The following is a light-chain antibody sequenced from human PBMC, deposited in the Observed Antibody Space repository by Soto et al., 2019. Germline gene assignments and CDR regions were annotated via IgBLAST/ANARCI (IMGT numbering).Light chain of an antibody. J-gene: IGLJ1*01. Sequence: VLTQPRSVPGSPGQSVTISCTGTSSDVGGYNYVSWYQQHPGKAPKLMIYDVSKRPSGVPDRFSGSKSGNTASLTISGLQAEDEADYYCCSYAGSYTFEVFGTGTRSPS. V-gene: IGLV2-11*01. CDR2: DVS. CDR1: SSDVGGYNY. CDR3: CSYAGSYTFEV.